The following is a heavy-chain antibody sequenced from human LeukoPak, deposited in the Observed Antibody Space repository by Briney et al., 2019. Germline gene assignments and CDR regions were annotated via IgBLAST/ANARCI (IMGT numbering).Heavy chain of an antibody. J-gene: IGHJ6*04. D-gene: IGHD6-13*01. V-gene: IGHV3-7*01. CDR1: GFPYSSYW. Sequence: GGSLRLSCAASGFPYSSYWMSWVRQARGKGLEWVANKTQGGSEKYYVDSVKGRFTISRDNAKNSLYLQMNSLRAEDTAVYYCAREGSSWYTYYYAMDVWGKGTTVTVSS. CDR3: AREGSSWYTYYYAMDV. CDR2: KTQGGSEK.